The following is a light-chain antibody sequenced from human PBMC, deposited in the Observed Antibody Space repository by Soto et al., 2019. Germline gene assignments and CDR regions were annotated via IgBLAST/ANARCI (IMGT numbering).Light chain of an antibody. CDR1: SSDVGAYKY. V-gene: IGLV2-8*01. CDR2: EVS. CDR3: TSLVGSNIWV. Sequence: QSALTQPPSASGSPGQSVTISCTGTSSDVGAYKYVSWYQQYPGKAPKLMIYEVSKRPSGVPDRFSGSKSVITASLPVSGLHSEDEADKYCTSLVGSNIWVFVGPTKLTVL. J-gene: IGLJ3*02.